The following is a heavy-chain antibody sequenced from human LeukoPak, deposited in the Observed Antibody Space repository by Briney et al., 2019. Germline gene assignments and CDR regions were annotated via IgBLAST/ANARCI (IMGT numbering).Heavy chain of an antibody. J-gene: IGHJ6*03. V-gene: IGHV1-8*01. D-gene: IGHD4-17*01. CDR1: GYTFTSYD. CDR2: MNPNSGNT. CDR3: ARGHDYGDYLLYYYYYYYMDV. Sequence: GASVKVSCKASGYTFTSYDINWVRQATGQGLERMGWMNPNSGNTGYAQKFQGRVTMTRNTSISTAYMELSSLRSEDTAVYYCARGHDYGDYLLYYYYYYYMDVWGKGTTVTVSS.